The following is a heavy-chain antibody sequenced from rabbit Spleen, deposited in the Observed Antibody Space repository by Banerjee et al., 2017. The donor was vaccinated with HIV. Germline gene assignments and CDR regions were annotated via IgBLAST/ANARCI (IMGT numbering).Heavy chain of an antibody. D-gene: IGHD1-1*01. J-gene: IGHJ4*01. CDR2: IYTASGRT. CDR3: ARDDDGNGVYYHL. CDR1: GFSFSSSYY. V-gene: IGHV1S45*01. Sequence: QEQLVEAGGGLVQPEGSLTLTCTASGFSFSSSYYMCWVRQAPGKGLELIACIYTASGRTWYANWAKGRFTISKTSSTTVDLKMTSLTAADTANYFCARDDDGNGVYYHLWGPGTLVTVS.